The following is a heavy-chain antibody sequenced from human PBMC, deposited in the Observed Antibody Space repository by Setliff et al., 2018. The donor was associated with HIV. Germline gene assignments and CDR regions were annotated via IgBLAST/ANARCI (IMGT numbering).Heavy chain of an antibody. J-gene: IGHJ4*02. CDR1: GYSLTSGYY. CDR3: ARDPKYYFDY. Sequence: SETLSLTCGVSGYSLTSGYYWGWIRQPPGKGLEWIGSIHDSGRTYYNPSLKSRVTISVDTSKNQFSLKLSSVTAADTAVYYCARDPKYYFDYWGQGMLVTVSS. CDR2: IHDSGRT. V-gene: IGHV4-38-2*02.